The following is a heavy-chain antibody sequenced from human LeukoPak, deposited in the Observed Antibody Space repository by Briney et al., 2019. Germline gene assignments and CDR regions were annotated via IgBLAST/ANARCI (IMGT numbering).Heavy chain of an antibody. CDR3: ARDTTYYYGSGSLSY. CDR1: GFTFSSYA. V-gene: IGHV3-30-3*01. Sequence: GRSLRLSCAASGFTFSSYAMHWVRQAPGKGLEWVAVISYDGSNKYYADSVKGRFTISRDNSKNTLYLQMNSLRAEDTAVYYCARDTTYYYGSGSLSYWGQGTLVTVSS. CDR2: ISYDGSNK. D-gene: IGHD3-10*01. J-gene: IGHJ4*02.